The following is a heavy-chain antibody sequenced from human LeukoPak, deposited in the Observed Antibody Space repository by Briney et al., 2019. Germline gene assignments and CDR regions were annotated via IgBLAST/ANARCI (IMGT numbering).Heavy chain of an antibody. Sequence: AGGSLRLSCAASGFTVSSNYMSWVRQAPGKGLEWVSSISSSGLNIDYADSDSLKGRFTISRDNGKDSVYLQMSGLRAEDTAVYYCARDVGYFDLWGRGTLVTVSS. CDR3: ARDVGYFDL. CDR2: ISSSGLNI. V-gene: IGHV3-21*01. CDR1: GFTVSSNY. J-gene: IGHJ2*01.